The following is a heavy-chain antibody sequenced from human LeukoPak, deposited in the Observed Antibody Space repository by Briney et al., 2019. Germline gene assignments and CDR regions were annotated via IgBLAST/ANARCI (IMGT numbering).Heavy chain of an antibody. D-gene: IGHD3-22*01. CDR2: ISAYNGNT. J-gene: IGHJ1*01. CDR1: GYTFTSYG. Sequence: GASVKVSCKASGYTFTSYGISWVRQAPGQGLEWMGWISAYNGNTNYAQKLQGRVTMTTDTSTSTAYMELRSLRSDDTAVYYCARGSLQRPYYYDSIGLWGQGTLVTVSS. V-gene: IGHV1-18*01. CDR3: ARGSLQRPYYYDSIGL.